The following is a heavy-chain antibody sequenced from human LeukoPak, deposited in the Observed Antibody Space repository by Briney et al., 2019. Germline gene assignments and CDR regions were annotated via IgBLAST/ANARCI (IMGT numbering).Heavy chain of an antibody. CDR2: ISSNGGST. V-gene: IGHV3-64*02. D-gene: IGHD5-24*01. Sequence: GGSLRLSCAASGFTFSSYLMHWVRQAPGKGLEYVSAISSNGGSTFYADSVKGRFTISRDNSKNTLFLQMGSLRAEDVAVYYCARGRASYYFDCWGQGTLVTVSS. CDR3: ARGRASYYFDC. CDR1: GFTFSSYL. J-gene: IGHJ4*02.